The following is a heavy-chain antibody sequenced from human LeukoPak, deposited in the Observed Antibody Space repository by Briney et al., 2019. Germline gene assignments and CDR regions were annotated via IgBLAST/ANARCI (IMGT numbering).Heavy chain of an antibody. Sequence: SETLSLTCTVSGGSISSGGYFWSWIRQHPGKGLEWIGYIYYSGSTYYNPSLKSRVTISVDTSKNQFSLKLSSVTAADTAVYYCARGSHGSGSSYNWSDPWGQGTLVTVSS. D-gene: IGHD3-10*01. CDR3: ARGSHGSGSSYNWSDP. CDR2: IYYSGST. CDR1: GGSISSGGYF. V-gene: IGHV4-31*03. J-gene: IGHJ5*02.